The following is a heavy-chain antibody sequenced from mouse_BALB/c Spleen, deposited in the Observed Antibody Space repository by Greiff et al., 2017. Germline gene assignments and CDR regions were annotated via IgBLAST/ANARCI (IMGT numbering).Heavy chain of an antibody. CDR1: GYTFTSYW. CDR3: ARDPFAY. J-gene: IGHJ3*01. CDR2: INPSNGRT. V-gene: IGHV1S81*02. Sequence: VQLQQPGAELVKPGASVKLSCKASGYTFTSYWMHWVKQRPGQGLEWIGEINPSNGRTNYNEKFKSKATLTVDKSSSTAYMQLSSLTSEVSAVYYCARDPFAYWGQGTLVTVSA.